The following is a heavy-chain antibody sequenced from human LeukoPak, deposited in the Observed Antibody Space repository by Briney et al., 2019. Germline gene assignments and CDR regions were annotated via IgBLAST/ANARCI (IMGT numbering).Heavy chain of an antibody. V-gene: IGHV4-34*01. D-gene: IGHD4-17*01. CDR1: GGSFSGYY. CDR2: INHSGST. Sequence: SETLSLTCAVYGGSFSGYYWSWIRQPPGKGLEWIGEINHSGSTNYNPSLKSRVKSRVTKSLDTSKNLFSLKLSSVTAADTAVYYCARGGSDYGDYVGAFDIWGQGTMVTVSS. CDR3: ARGGSDYGDYVGAFDI. J-gene: IGHJ3*02.